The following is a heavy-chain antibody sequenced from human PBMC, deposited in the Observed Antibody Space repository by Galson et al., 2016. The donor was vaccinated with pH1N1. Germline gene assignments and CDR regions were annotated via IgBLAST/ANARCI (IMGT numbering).Heavy chain of an antibody. V-gene: IGHV3-9*01. CDR2: ISWNSGSL. J-gene: IGHJ4*02. CDR1: GFTFDDSA. CDR3: PKVRRYSYGPFDY. D-gene: IGHD5-18*01. Sequence: SLRLSCAASGFTFDDSAMYWVRQAPGKGLEWVSGISWNSGSLVYADSVKGRFTISRDNAKNSLYLQMNSLRAEDTALYYCPKVRRYSYGPFDYWGQGTLVTVSS.